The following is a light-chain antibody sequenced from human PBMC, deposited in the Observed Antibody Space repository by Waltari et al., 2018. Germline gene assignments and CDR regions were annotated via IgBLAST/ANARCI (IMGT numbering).Light chain of an antibody. CDR1: QSVSSC. CDR2: DAS. CDR3: QQRSNWPYT. Sequence: EIVLTQSPATLSSSPGERATLSCRASQSVSSCLGWYQQKPGQAPRLLIYDASNRATCIPAMFSGSGSWTDFTLTISNREPEDFAGYYCQQRSNWPYTFGQGTKLEIK. V-gene: IGKV3-11*01. J-gene: IGKJ2*01.